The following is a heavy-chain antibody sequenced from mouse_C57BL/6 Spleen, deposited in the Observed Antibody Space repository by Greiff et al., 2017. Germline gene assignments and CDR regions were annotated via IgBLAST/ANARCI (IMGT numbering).Heavy chain of an antibody. CDR3: ARPLTGTFAY. Sequence: QVQLQQPGAELVRPGTSVKLSCKASGYTFTSYWLHWVKQRPGQGLERIGVIDPSDSYTNYNQKLKGKATLTVDNSSSTAYMQLSSLTSEDSAVYYCARPLTGTFAYWGQGTLVTVSA. J-gene: IGHJ3*01. V-gene: IGHV1-59*01. CDR2: IDPSDSYT. D-gene: IGHD4-1*01. CDR1: GYTFTSYW.